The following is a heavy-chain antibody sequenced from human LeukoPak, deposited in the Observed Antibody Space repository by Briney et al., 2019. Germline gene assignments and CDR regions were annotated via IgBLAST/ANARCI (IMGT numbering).Heavy chain of an antibody. J-gene: IGHJ4*02. CDR2: ISGSGGSR. D-gene: IGHD1-26*01. V-gene: IGHV3-23*01. Sequence: GGSLRLSCAASGFIFSTYGMTWVRQAPGKGLEWVSVISGSGGSRYYADSVKGRFTISRDNSKNTLYLQMDSLRAEDTAVYYCARSSGGSYSNWGQGTLVTVSS. CDR1: GFIFSTYG. CDR3: ARSSGGSYSN.